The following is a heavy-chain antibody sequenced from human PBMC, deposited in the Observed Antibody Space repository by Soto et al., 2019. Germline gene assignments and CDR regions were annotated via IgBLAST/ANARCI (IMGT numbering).Heavy chain of an antibody. CDR3: ARGDSRSWLRNDY. CDR2: IIPIFGTA. V-gene: IGHV1-69*13. D-gene: IGHD6-13*01. Sequence: ASVKVSCKASGGTFSSYAISWVRQAPGQGLEWMGGIIPIFGTANYAQKFQGRVTITADESTSTAYMELSSLRSEETAVYYCARGDSRSWLRNDYWGQGTLVTVSS. J-gene: IGHJ4*02. CDR1: GGTFSSYA.